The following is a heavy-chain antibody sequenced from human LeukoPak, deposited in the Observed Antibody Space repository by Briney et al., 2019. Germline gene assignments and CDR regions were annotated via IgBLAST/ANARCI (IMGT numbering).Heavy chain of an antibody. D-gene: IGHD3-3*01. Sequence: SETLSLTCTVSGGSISSSSYYWGWIRQPPGKGLEWIGSIYYSGSTYYNPSLKSRVTISVDTSKNQFSLKLSSVTAADTAVYYCARSGRGGWFDPWGQGTLVTVSS. V-gene: IGHV4-39*07. CDR3: ARSGRGGWFDP. CDR2: IYYSGST. J-gene: IGHJ5*02. CDR1: GGSISSSSYY.